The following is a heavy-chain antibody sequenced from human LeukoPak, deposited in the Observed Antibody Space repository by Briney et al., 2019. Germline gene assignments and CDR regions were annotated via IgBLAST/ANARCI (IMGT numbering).Heavy chain of an antibody. J-gene: IGHJ4*02. Sequence: GASVKVSCKASGYTFTSYYMHWVRQAPGQGLEWMGIINPSGGSTSYAQKFQGRVTMTRDTSTSTVYMELSSLRSEDTAVYYCARDTLEKTPFYSSGWYVGGFDYWGQGTLVTVSS. CDR2: INPSGGST. D-gene: IGHD6-19*01. CDR3: ARDTLEKTPFYSSGWYVGGFDY. CDR1: GYTFTSYY. V-gene: IGHV1-46*01.